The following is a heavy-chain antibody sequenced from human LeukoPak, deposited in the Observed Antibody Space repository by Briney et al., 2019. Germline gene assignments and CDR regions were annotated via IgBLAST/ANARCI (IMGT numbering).Heavy chain of an antibody. CDR2: ISAYNGNT. J-gene: IGHJ5*02. CDR3: ARTLGDYVWGGYRLRRFDP. CDR1: GYTFTSYG. D-gene: IGHD3-16*02. V-gene: IGHV1-18*01. Sequence: GASVTVSCKASGYTFTSYGISWVRQAPGQGLEWMGWISAYNGNTNYAQKLQGRVTMTTDTSTSTAYMELRSLRSDDTAVYYCARTLGDYVWGGYRLRRFDPWGQGTLVTVSS.